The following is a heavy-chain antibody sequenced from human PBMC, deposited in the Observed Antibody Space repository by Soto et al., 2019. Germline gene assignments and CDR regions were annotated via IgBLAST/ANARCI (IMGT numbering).Heavy chain of an antibody. D-gene: IGHD3-22*01. CDR1: GFTFSSYA. J-gene: IGHJ4*02. CDR3: AKQGVRIDSSGSFDY. V-gene: IGHV3-23*01. Sequence: EVQLLESGGGLVQPGGSLRLSCAASGFTFSSYAMSWVRQAPGKGLEWVSAISGSGGSTYYADSVKGRFTISRDNSKNTLYLQMNSLRAVDTALYHFAKQGVRIDSSGSFDYWGQGTLVTVSS. CDR2: ISGSGGST.